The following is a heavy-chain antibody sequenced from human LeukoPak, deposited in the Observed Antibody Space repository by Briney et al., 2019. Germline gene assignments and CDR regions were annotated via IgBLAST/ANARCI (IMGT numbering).Heavy chain of an antibody. V-gene: IGHV4-38-2*02. J-gene: IGHJ4*02. CDR1: AYSISSGFF. Sequence: SETLSLTCSVSAYSISSGFFWGWIRQPPGKGLEWIGSIYHSGNTYYNPSLKSRVTISVDTSKNQFSLRLTSVTAADTAVYYCVRYGSGTYSTPCNYWGQGTLVTVSS. D-gene: IGHD3-10*01. CDR2: IYHSGNT. CDR3: VRYGSGTYSTPCNY.